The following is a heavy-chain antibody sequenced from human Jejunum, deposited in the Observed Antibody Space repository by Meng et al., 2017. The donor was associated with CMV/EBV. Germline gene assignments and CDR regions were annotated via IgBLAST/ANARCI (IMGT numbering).Heavy chain of an antibody. CDR2: IRSKSYGGTT. CDR1: DDYA. J-gene: IGHJ6*02. V-gene: IGHV3-49*04. Sequence: DDYAMSWVRQAPGKGLEWVGFIRSKSYGGTTEYAASVKGRFTISRDDSKRIAYLEMNSLNTEATAVYYCTRDPFPYYHYYYGMDVWGPGTTVTVSS. D-gene: IGHD3-3*02. CDR3: TRDPFPYYHYYYGMDV.